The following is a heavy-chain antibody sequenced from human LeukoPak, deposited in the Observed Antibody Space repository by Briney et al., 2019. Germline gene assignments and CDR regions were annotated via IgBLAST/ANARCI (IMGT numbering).Heavy chain of an antibody. CDR3: ARVLRAASWRSYDY. D-gene: IGHD5-18*01. CDR2: IYYSGST. V-gene: IGHV4-59*01. CDR1: GGSISSYY. J-gene: IGHJ4*02. Sequence: SGTLSLTCTVSGGSISSYYWSWIRQPPGKGLEWIGYIYYSGSTNYNPSLKSRVTISVDTSKNQFSLKLSSVTAADTAVYYCARVLRAASWRSYDYWGQGSLVTVSS.